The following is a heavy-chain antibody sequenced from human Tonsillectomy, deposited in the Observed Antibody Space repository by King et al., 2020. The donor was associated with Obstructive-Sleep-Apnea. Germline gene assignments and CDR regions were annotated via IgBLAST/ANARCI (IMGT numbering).Heavy chain of an antibody. CDR3: AREYWGPDY. Sequence: VQLVESGGGLVQPGGSVRLSCGASGFTFSSYWMTWVRQAPGKGLEWVANIKQDGSVKNYGDSVKCRFTISRANAKKSVFLQMNSLTAEDTAVYYCAREYWGPDYGGQGTLVTVSS. V-gene: IGHV3-7*01. D-gene: IGHD3-16*01. CDR2: IKQDGSVK. CDR1: GFTFSSYW. J-gene: IGHJ4*02.